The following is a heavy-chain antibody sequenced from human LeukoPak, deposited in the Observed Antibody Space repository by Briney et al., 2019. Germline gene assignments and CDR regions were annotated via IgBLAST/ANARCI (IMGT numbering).Heavy chain of an antibody. CDR1: GYTFTGYY. V-gene: IGHV1-2*02. D-gene: IGHD4-23*01. Sequence: ASVKVSCKASGYTFTGYYMHWVRQAPGQGLEWMGWINPNSGGTNYAQKFQGRVTITRNTSISTAYMELSSLRSEDTAVYYCARGRYYGGNRRRYAFDIWGQGTMVTVSS. CDR2: INPNSGGT. CDR3: ARGRYYGGNRRRYAFDI. J-gene: IGHJ3*02.